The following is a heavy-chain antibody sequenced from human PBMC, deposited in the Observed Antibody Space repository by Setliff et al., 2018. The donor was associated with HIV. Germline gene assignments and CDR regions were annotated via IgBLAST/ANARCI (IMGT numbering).Heavy chain of an antibody. V-gene: IGHV4-39*07. D-gene: IGHD1-26*01. J-gene: IGHJ5*02. CDR1: GGSISSSSYY. CDR3: AREVGGAPTRPNWFDP. CDR2: IYHSGST. Sequence: PSETLSLTCIVSGGSISSSSYYWGWVRQPPGKGLEWIGSIYHSGSTYYNPSLKSRVTISVDTSKNQFSLKLSSVTAADTAVYYCAREVGGAPTRPNWFDPWGQGTLVTVSS.